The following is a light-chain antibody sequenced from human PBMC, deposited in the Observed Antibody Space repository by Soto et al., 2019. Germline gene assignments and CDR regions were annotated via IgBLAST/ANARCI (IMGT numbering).Light chain of an antibody. CDR1: QGISNY. CDR2: AAS. Sequence: DIQMTQSPSSLSASVGDRVTITCRASQGISNYLAWYQQKPGKVPKLLIYAASTLQSGVPSRFSGSGSGTDFTLTISSLLPEDVATYYCQKYITAPWTFGQGTKVEIK. CDR3: QKYITAPWT. V-gene: IGKV1-27*01. J-gene: IGKJ1*01.